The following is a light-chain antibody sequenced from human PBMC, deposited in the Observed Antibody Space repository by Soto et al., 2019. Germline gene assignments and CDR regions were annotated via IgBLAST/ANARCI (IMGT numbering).Light chain of an antibody. CDR1: QSVSSSS. CDR2: GVS. J-gene: IGKJ4*01. CDR3: QQCGSSPLT. V-gene: IGKV3-20*01. Sequence: ESVITQSPGPLSLSSGDSATLSCRSRQSVSSSSLSWYQQKPGQAPTLLFFGVSNRAAGVPDRFGGSGSGTDFTLTISRLEPEDFAVYYCQQCGSSPLTFGGGTQVEIK.